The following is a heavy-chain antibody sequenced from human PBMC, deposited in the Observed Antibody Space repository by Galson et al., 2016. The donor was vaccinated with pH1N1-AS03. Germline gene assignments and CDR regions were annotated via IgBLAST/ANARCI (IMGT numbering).Heavy chain of an antibody. Sequence: SLRLSCAASAFSFSRHWMHWVRQAPGKGLVWVSRVSSDGSRNTYTDSVKGRFSISRDNAQNMLYLELNSLRDEDTALYFCAREGRVTESDGYYRPLDLWGQGAMVVVS. J-gene: IGHJ3*01. CDR2: VSSDGSRN. V-gene: IGHV3-74*03. CDR1: AFSFSRHW. D-gene: IGHD3-22*01. CDR3: AREGRVTESDGYYRPLDL.